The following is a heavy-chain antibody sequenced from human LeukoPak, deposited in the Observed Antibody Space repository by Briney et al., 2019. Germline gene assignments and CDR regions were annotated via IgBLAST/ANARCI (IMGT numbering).Heavy chain of an antibody. V-gene: IGHV4-61*02. CDR3: ARENCSGGSCYSIYYYYYMDV. J-gene: IGHJ6*03. CDR2: IYTSEST. CDR1: GGSISSSNYY. Sequence: PSETLSLTCSVSGGSISSSNYYWSWIRQPAGKGLEWIGRIYTSESTNYNPSLKSRVTISVDTSRNQFSLKLSSVTAADTAVYYCARENCSGGSCYSIYYYYYMDVWGKGTTVTVSS. D-gene: IGHD2-15*01.